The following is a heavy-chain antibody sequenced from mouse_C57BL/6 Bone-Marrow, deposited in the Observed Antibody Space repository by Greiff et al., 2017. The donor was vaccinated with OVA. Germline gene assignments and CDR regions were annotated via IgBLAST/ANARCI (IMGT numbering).Heavy chain of an antibody. Sequence: VQLQQSGAELVKPGASVKLSCTASGFNIKDYYMHWVKQRTEQGLEWIGRIDPEDGETKYAPQFQGKATITADTSSNTAYLQLSSLTSEDTAVYYCARRGVVATDYWGQGTTLTVSS. J-gene: IGHJ2*01. CDR3: ARRGVVATDY. CDR2: IDPEDGET. D-gene: IGHD1-1*01. CDR1: GFNIKDYY. V-gene: IGHV14-2*01.